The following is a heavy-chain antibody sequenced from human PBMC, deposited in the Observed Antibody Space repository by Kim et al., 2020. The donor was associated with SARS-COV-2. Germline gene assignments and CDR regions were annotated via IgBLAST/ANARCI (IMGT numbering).Heavy chain of an antibody. CDR3: ASAESESLYYYGSGRGFGYYGMDV. D-gene: IGHD3-10*01. CDR1: GYTFTSYA. V-gene: IGHV7-4-1*02. J-gene: IGHJ6*02. CDR2: INTNTGNP. Sequence: ASVKVSCKASGYTFTSYAMNWVRQAPGQGLEWMGWINTNTGNPTYAQGFTGRFVFSLDTSVSTAYLQISSLKAEDTAVYYCASAESESLYYYGSGRGFGYYGMDVWGQGTTVTVSS.